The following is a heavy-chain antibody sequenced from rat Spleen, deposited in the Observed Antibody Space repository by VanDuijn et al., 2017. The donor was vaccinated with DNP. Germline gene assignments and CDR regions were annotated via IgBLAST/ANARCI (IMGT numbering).Heavy chain of an antibody. D-gene: IGHD3-2*01. Sequence: QVQLKESGPGLVQPSQTLSLTCTVSGFSLTSHSVSWVRQPPGKGLEWIAAMSSGGSTYYNSALKSRLSVSRDTSKSQVFLKMNSLQTEDTAIYFCTLWDYWGQGVMVTVSS. V-gene: IGHV2-6*01. CDR3: TLWDY. CDR1: GFSLTSHS. J-gene: IGHJ2*01. CDR2: MSSGGST.